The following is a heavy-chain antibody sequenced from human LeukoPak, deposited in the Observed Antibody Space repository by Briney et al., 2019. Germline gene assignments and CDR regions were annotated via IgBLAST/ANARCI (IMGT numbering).Heavy chain of an antibody. D-gene: IGHD3-22*01. CDR2: ISAYNGNT. CDR1: GYTFTSYG. V-gene: IGHV1-18*01. J-gene: IGHJ4*02. CDR3: ASVTGDSSGYYFN. Sequence: ASAKVSCKASGYTFTSYGTSWVREAPGQGLEWMGWISAYNGNTNYAQKLQGRVTMTTDTSTSTADMELRSLRSDDTAVYYCASVTGDSSGYYFNWGQGTLVTVSS.